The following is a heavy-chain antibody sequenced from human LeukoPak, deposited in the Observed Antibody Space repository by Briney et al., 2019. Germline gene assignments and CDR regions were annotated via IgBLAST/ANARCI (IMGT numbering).Heavy chain of an antibody. CDR2: ISGDGGST. Sequence: GGSLRLSCAASGFTFSNYWMHWVRQAPGKGLEWVSLISGDGGSTYYADSMKGRFTISRDNSKNSLYLQMNSLRTEDTALYYCARDSQEFFQHWGQGTLVTVSS. J-gene: IGHJ1*01. CDR1: GFTFSNYW. V-gene: IGHV3-43*02. CDR3: ARDSQEFFQH.